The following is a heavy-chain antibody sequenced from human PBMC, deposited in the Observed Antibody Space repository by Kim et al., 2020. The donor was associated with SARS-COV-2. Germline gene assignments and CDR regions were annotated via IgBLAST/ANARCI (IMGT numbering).Heavy chain of an antibody. V-gene: IGHV4-39*01. CDR1: GDSISSTSYY. J-gene: IGHJ3*02. Sequence: SETLSLTCTVSGDSISSTSYYWDWIRQSPGMGLEWIGKIFYSGTTYYNPSLNSPVTISVDRSKNQFSLKLSSVTAADTAVYYCARWNRVPAGGPEGFDIWGQGTLVTVSS. D-gene: IGHD6-13*01. CDR3: ARWNRVPAGGPEGFDI. CDR2: IFYSGTT.